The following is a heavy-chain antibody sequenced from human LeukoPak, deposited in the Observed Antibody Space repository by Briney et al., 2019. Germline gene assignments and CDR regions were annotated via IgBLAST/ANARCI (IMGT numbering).Heavy chain of an antibody. J-gene: IGHJ5*02. V-gene: IGHV4-59*01. CDR2: YSSTGDS. CDR3: ARGYHWNYGWFDP. CDR1: SGSIGNYY. D-gene: IGHD1-7*01. Sequence: SETLSLTCTVSSGSIGNYYWTWIRQSPGKRLEWLGYYSSTGDSEYNPSLKSRVTMSVDMSKNQFSLKLTSVTAADTAVYFCARGYHWNYGWFDPWGQGTLVTVSS.